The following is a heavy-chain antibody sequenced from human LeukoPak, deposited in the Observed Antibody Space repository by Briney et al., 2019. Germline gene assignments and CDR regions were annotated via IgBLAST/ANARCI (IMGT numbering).Heavy chain of an antibody. Sequence: SETLSLTCTVSGGSISSYYWSWIRQPAGKGLEWVGRIYTSGSTNYNPSLKSRVTMSVDTSKNQFSLKLSSVTAADTAVYYCARVGIAVAGTRSFGYWGQGTLVTVSS. CDR3: ARVGIAVAGTRSFGY. CDR1: GGSISSYY. V-gene: IGHV4-4*07. CDR2: IYTSGST. D-gene: IGHD6-19*01. J-gene: IGHJ4*02.